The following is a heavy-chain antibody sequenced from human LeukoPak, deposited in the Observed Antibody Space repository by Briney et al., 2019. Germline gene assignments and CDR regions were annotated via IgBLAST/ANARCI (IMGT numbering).Heavy chain of an antibody. J-gene: IGHJ4*02. CDR3: ARGNSGSDY. CDR2: INPNSGDT. CDR1: GYTFTSYG. D-gene: IGHD5-12*01. V-gene: IGHV1-2*02. Sequence: ASVKVSCKASGYTFTSYGISWVRQAPGQGLEWMGWINPNSGDTNYPQKFQGRVTMAWDTSISTAYMELSRLKSDDTAVYYCARGNSGSDYWGQGTLVTVSS.